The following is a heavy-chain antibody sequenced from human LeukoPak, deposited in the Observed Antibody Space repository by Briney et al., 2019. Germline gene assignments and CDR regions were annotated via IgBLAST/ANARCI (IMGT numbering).Heavy chain of an antibody. Sequence: PGGSLRLSCAASGFTVSSNYVTWVRQAPGKGLEWVSVIYSGGSTYYADSVKGRFTIARDNSKNTLYLQMNSLRAEDTAVYYCARDQCFFKCGEVGATSAHAFDIWGQGTMVTVSS. J-gene: IGHJ3*02. V-gene: IGHV3-53*05. CDR1: GFTVSSNY. D-gene: IGHD1-26*01. CDR3: ARDQCFFKCGEVGATSAHAFDI. CDR2: IYSGGST.